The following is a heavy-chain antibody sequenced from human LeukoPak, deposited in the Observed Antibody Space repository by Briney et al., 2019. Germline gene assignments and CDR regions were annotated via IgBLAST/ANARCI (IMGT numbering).Heavy chain of an antibody. V-gene: IGHV4-59*01. J-gene: IGHJ6*03. CDR2: IYYSGST. CDR1: GGSISSYY. D-gene: IGHD2-2*01. CDR3: ARQLLDHYYYYYYMDV. Sequence: SETLSLTCTVSGGSISSYYWSWIRQPPGKGLEWIGYIYYSGSTNYNPSLKSRVTISVDTSKNQFSLKLSSVTAADTAVYYCARQLLDHYYYYYYMDVWGKGTTVTISS.